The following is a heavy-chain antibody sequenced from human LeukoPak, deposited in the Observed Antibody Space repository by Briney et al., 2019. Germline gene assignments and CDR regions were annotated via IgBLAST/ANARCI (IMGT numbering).Heavy chain of an antibody. Sequence: PGGSLRLSCAASGFIFSSYSMNWVRQAPGKGLEWVSYISRRRSTIYYAESVKGRFTISRDYAENSLYLQMNSLRAEGAAVYYCARDQGTTMTTYAFYIWGPRTMVTVSS. V-gene: IGHV3-48*01. J-gene: IGHJ3*02. CDR3: ARDQGTTMTTYAFYI. D-gene: IGHD4-11*01. CDR2: ISRRRSTI. CDR1: GFIFSSYS.